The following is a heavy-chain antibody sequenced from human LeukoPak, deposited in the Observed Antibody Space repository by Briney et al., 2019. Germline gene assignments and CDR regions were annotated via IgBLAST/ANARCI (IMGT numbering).Heavy chain of an antibody. CDR3: AKDLFYDSSGYYDGIWDY. D-gene: IGHD3-22*01. V-gene: IGHV3-23*01. CDR2: ISGSGGST. J-gene: IGHJ4*02. CDR1: GFTFSGYA. Sequence: PGGSLRLSCAASGFTFSGYAMSWVRQAPGKGLEWVSAISGSGGSTYYADSVKGRFTISRDNSKNTLYLQMNSLRAEDTAVYYCAKDLFYDSSGYYDGIWDYWGQGTLVTVSS.